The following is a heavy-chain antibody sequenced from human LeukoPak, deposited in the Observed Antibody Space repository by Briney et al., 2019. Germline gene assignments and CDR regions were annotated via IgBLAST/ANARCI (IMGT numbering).Heavy chain of an antibody. CDR3: AKMSRVYGDYEDY. CDR1: GFTFSRYA. V-gene: IGHV3-23*01. Sequence: GGSLRLSCAASGFTFSRYAMSWVRQAPGKGLEWVSAISGSGGSAYYAGSVKGGFTISRDNSKNTLYLQMNSLRAEDTAVYYCAKMSRVYGDYEDYWGQGTLVTVSS. J-gene: IGHJ4*02. D-gene: IGHD4-17*01. CDR2: ISGSGGSA.